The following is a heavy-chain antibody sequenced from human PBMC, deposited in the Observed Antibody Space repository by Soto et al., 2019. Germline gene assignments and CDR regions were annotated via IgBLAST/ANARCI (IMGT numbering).Heavy chain of an antibody. V-gene: IGHV3-73*01. CDR3: TRHVDTAMVTDYYYGMDV. D-gene: IGHD5-18*01. J-gene: IGHJ6*02. CDR2: IRSKAHSGAT. CDR1: GFTFSNAW. Sequence: GSLRLSCAASGFTFSNAWINWVRQAPGKWLEWVGRIRSKAHSGATEYAASVKGRFTISRDDSKNTAYLQMNSLKTEDTAVYYCTRHVDTAMVTDYYYGMDVWGQGTTVTVSS.